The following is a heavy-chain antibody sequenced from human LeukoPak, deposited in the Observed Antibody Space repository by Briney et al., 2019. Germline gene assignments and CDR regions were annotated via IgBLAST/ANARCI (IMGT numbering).Heavy chain of an antibody. V-gene: IGHV3-30*03. CDR1: GFTFSSHG. CDR3: ASARAPRYYYDSSGYQDY. Sequence: GGSLRLSCAASGFTFSSHGMHWVRQAPGKGLEGVAVISYDGSNKYYADSVKGRLTISRDNSKNTLYLQMNSLRAEDTAVYYCASARAPRYYYDSSGYQDYWGQGTLVTVSS. CDR2: ISYDGSNK. D-gene: IGHD3-22*01. J-gene: IGHJ4*02.